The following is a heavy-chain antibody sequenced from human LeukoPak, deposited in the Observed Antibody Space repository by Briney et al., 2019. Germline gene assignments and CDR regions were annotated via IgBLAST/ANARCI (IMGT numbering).Heavy chain of an antibody. V-gene: IGHV4-61*02. J-gene: IGHJ5*02. CDR2: IYTSGST. Sequence: SSETLSLTCTVSGGSISSGSYYGSWIRQPAGKGLEWIGRIYTSGSTNYNPSLKSRVTISVDTSKNQFSLKLSSVTAADTAVYYCARGALGPSFDPWGQGTLVTVSS. CDR1: GGSISSGSYY. CDR3: ARGALGPSFDP.